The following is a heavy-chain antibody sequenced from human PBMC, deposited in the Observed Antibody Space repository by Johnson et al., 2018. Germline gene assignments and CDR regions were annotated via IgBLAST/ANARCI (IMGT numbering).Heavy chain of an antibody. D-gene: IGHD3-16*01. Sequence: VQLVQSGGGLVQPGRSLRLYCVASGFTFDDYAMHWVRQAPGKGLEWVSGMSWNGAKIGYADSVQGRFTISRDNAKKSLYLQMDSLRPEDTALFYFARDFSPYDERPAGSFDIWGQVAMVTVSS. V-gene: IGHV3-9*01. J-gene: IGHJ3*02. CDR3: ARDFSPYDERPAGSFDI. CDR2: MSWNGAKI. CDR1: GFTFDDYA.